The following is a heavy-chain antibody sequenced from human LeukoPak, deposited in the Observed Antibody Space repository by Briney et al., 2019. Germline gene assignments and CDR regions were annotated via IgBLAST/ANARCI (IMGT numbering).Heavy chain of an antibody. D-gene: IGHD3-22*01. J-gene: IGHJ4*02. CDR2: IGGSGGST. CDR1: GFTFSSYA. Sequence: PGGSLRLSCAASGFTFSSYAMSWVRQAPGKGLEWVSSIGGSGGSTYYADSVKGRFTISRDNSKNTLYLQMNSLRAEDTAVYYCAKRPINYYDSSGSDYWGQGTLVTVSS. CDR3: AKRPINYYDSSGSDY. V-gene: IGHV3-23*01.